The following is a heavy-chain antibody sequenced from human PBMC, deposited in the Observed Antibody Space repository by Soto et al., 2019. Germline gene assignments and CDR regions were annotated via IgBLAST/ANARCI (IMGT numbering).Heavy chain of an antibody. D-gene: IGHD1-7*01. Sequence: QVQLVQSGAEVKKPGASVKVSCKASGYTFTSYGISWVRQAPGQGLEWMGWISAYNGNTNYAQKLQGRVTMTTDTSTSTAFMELRSLRSDYTAVYYCARDEGYKWNYGGSWFDPWGQGTLVTVSS. J-gene: IGHJ5*02. CDR2: ISAYNGNT. V-gene: IGHV1-18*01. CDR1: GYTFTSYG. CDR3: ARDEGYKWNYGGSWFDP.